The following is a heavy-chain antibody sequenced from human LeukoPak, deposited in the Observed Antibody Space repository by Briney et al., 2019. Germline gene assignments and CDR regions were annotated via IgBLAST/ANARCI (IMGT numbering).Heavy chain of an antibody. CDR2: INHSGST. CDR3: ARHATPSSIAARGEFPKY. J-gene: IGHJ4*02. V-gene: IGHV4-34*01. D-gene: IGHD6-6*01. Sequence: PSETLSLTCAVYGGSFSGYYWSWIHQPPGKGLEWIGEINHSGSTNYNPSLKSRVTISVDTSKNQFSLKLSSVTAADTAVYYCARHATPSSIAARGEFPKYWGQGTLVTVSS. CDR1: GGSFSGYY.